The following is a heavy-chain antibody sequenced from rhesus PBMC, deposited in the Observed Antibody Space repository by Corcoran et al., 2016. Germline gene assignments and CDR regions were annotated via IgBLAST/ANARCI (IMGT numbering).Heavy chain of an antibody. J-gene: IGHJ2*01. Sequence: QVQLVQSGAEVKKPGSSVKVSCKASGYTFTDYYMHWVRQAPLQGLEWMGWINPYNGNTKYARKCQGRVNMTRDTSTSIAYMELSSLRSEDTAVYYCARLRYCSSTYCSEFDLWGPGTPITISS. CDR3: ARLRYCSSTYCSEFDL. CDR1: GYTFTDYY. V-gene: IGHV1S2*01. D-gene: IGHD2-15*01. CDR2: INPYNGNT.